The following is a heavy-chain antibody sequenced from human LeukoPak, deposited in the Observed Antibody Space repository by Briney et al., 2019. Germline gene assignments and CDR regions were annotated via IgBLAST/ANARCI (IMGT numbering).Heavy chain of an antibody. CDR3: ARGLKASSWYDY. Sequence: ASVKVSCKASGYTFTSYDINWVRQATGQGPEWMGWMNPNSGNTGYAQKFQGRVTMTRNTSISTAYMELSSPRSEDTAVYYCARGLKASSWYDYWGQGTLVTVSS. CDR2: MNPNSGNT. V-gene: IGHV1-8*01. D-gene: IGHD6-13*01. CDR1: GYTFTSYD. J-gene: IGHJ4*02.